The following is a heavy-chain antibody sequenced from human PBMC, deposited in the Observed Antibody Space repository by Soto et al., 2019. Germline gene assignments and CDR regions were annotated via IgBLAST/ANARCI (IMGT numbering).Heavy chain of an antibody. CDR1: GFTCSSFS. V-gene: IGHV3-23*01. CDR3: AKNYYFHN. CDR2: INRMDGST. J-gene: IGHJ4*02. Sequence: EVQLWESGGGSIQPGGSLRLSCVASGFTCSSFSMNWVLQAPGKGLGWVSSINRMDGSTYYPDSVKGRLTSSRDNSKNTLYRQMDSLGAEDTLVYYCAKNYYFHNWGQGTLVIVSS.